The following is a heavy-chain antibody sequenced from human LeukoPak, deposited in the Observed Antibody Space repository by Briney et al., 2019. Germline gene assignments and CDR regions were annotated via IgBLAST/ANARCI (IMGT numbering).Heavy chain of an antibody. V-gene: IGHV3-23*01. J-gene: IGHJ3*02. CDR2: ISDTDDST. Sequence: GGSLRLSCAASGFTFSSYAMNWVRQAPGKGLEWVSSISDTDDSTYDADSVKGRFSISRDNSKNTLYLQMNSLRAEDTAIYYCAKGPIPCSSTSCPRSAFDIWGQGTMVTVSS. CDR3: AKGPIPCSSTSCPRSAFDI. CDR1: GFTFSSYA. D-gene: IGHD2-2*01.